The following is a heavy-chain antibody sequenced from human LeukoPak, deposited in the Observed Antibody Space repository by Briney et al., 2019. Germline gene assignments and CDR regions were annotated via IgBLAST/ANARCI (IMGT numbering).Heavy chain of an antibody. CDR1: GGSISSGGYS. CDR2: IYYSGST. Sequence: PSETLSLTCAVSGGSISSGGYSWSWIRQPPGKGPEWIGSIYYSGSTYYNPSLKSRVTISVDTSKNQFSLKLSSVTAADTAVYYCARQEGYYYDSSGYYPFDYWGQGTLVTVSS. CDR3: ARQEGYYYDSSGYYPFDY. J-gene: IGHJ4*02. D-gene: IGHD3-22*01. V-gene: IGHV4-39*01.